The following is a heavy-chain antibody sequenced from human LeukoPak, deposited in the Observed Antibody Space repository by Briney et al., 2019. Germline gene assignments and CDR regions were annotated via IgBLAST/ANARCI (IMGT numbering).Heavy chain of an antibody. CDR3: ARAGGVYNRGYYFDY. V-gene: IGHV1-69*13. Sequence: SVKVSCKASGGTFSNYAISWVRQAPGQGLEWMGGVIPMFGTPNYAQEFQGRVTISADEFTNTAYMELSNLRSDDTAIYYCARAGGVYNRGYYFDYWGQGTLVTVSS. CDR1: GGTFSNYA. CDR2: VIPMFGTP. J-gene: IGHJ4*02. D-gene: IGHD5-24*01.